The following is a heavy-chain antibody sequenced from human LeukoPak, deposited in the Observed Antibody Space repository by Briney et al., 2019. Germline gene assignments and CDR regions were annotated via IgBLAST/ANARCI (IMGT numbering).Heavy chain of an antibody. CDR2: IYCSGST. J-gene: IGHJ4*02. D-gene: IGHD1-26*01. Sequence: SETLSLTCTVSGDSISSHYWSWIRQPPGKGLERIGCIYCSGSTNDNPSLKSRVTISVDTSSDQFSLKLTSVTAADTAVYFCARERLIAGATVFDYWGQGTLVTVSS. V-gene: IGHV4-59*11. CDR1: GDSISSHY. CDR3: ARERLIAGATVFDY.